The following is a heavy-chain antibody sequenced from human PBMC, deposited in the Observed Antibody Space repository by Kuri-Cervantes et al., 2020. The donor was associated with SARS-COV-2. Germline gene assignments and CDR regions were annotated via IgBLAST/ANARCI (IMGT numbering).Heavy chain of an antibody. CDR2: INYSGST. J-gene: IGHJ4*02. CDR1: GVSISSSSYF. D-gene: IGHD3-16*02. Sequence: SETLSLTCTVSGVSISSSSYFWSWIRQSPGKGLEWIGEINYSGSTKYNPSLKSRVTISVDTSKNQISLNLNSVTAADTAVYYCAHLKGPGRSPYFDSWGQGTLVTCYS. V-gene: IGHV4-39*07. CDR3: AHLKGPGRSPYFDS.